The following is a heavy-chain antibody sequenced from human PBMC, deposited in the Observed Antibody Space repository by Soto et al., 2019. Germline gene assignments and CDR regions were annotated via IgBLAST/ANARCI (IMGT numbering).Heavy chain of an antibody. J-gene: IGHJ5*02. CDR1: DGSSRSGGYY. Sequence: SLTRTVSDGSSRSGGYYWNRIRKHPGEGLGWIGHIHYSRNTHYNPSLKSRVIISADTSKNQFSLKLSSVTAADTAVYFCARDSISMVRGVPGWFDPWGQGTLVT. CDR2: IHYSRNT. CDR3: ARDSISMVRGVPGWFDP. V-gene: IGHV4-31*02. D-gene: IGHD3-10*01.